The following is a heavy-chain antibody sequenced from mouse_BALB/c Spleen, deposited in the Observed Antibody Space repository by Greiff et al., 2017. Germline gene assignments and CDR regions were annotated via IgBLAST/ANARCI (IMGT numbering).Heavy chain of an antibody. D-gene: IGHD1-1*01. CDR3: ARGSNFDV. J-gene: IGHJ1*01. CDR1: GYTFTSYW. Sequence: QVQLKQPGAELVKPGASVKLSCKASGYTFTSYWMHWVKQRPGQGLEWIGEINPSNGRTNYNEKFKSKATLTVDKSSSTAYMQLSSLTSEDSAVYYCARGSNFDVWGAGTTVTVSS. CDR2: INPSNGRT. V-gene: IGHV1S81*02.